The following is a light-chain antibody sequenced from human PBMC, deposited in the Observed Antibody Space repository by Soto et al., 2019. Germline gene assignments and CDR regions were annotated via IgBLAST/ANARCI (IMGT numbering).Light chain of an antibody. CDR1: TSNIDTNF. J-gene: IGLJ2*01. CDR3: ASWDDSLTAVV. Sequence: QSVLTQPPSASGTPGQSVTISCSGSTSNIDTNFVYWYQQFPGTAPKILIYRDNRRPSGVPERFSGSKSGTSAALTISGLRSEDEADYYCASWDDSLTAVVIGGGTKLTVL. V-gene: IGLV1-47*01. CDR2: RDN.